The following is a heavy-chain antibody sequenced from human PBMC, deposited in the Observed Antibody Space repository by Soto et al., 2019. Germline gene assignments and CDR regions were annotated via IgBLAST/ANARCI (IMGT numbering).Heavy chain of an antibody. V-gene: IGHV3-74*01. Sequence: EVQLVEPGGGLLQPGGSLRLSCAASGFTFSTYWMHWVRQAPGKGLVWVSCIKTDGSVTTYADSVKGRFTISRDNAKNTLYLQMNTLRAEDTAVYYCARDLGGSHDYWGRGTLVTVSS. J-gene: IGHJ4*02. D-gene: IGHD3-16*01. CDR1: GFTFSTYW. CDR2: IKTDGSVT. CDR3: ARDLGGSHDY.